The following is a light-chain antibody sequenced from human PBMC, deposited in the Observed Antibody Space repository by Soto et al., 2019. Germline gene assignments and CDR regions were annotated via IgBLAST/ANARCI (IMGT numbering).Light chain of an antibody. Sequence: EIVLTQSPDSLSLSPGERATLSCRASQSVYSYLAWYQQKPGQAPRLLIYDASNRATGIPARFSGSGSGTDFTLTISSLEPEDCAVYYCHQRSDWPPLTFGGGTKVEIK. CDR3: HQRSDWPPLT. V-gene: IGKV3-11*01. CDR1: QSVYSY. J-gene: IGKJ4*01. CDR2: DAS.